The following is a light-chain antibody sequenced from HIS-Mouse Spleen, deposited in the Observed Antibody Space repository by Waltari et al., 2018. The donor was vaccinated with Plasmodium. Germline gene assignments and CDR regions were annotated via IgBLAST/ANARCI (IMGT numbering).Light chain of an antibody. V-gene: IGKV3-15*01. J-gene: IGKJ2*01. CDR1: QRVSSN. CDR2: GAS. CDR3: QQYNNWPPYT. Sequence: EIVMTQSPATLSVSPGERAPLPCRASQRVSSNLAWYQQKPGQAPRLLIYGASTRATGIPARFSGSGSGTEFTLTISSLQSEDFAVYYCQQYNNWPPYTFGQGTKLEIK.